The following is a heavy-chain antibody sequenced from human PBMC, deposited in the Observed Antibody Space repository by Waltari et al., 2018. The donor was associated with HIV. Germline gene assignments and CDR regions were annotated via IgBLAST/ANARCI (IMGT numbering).Heavy chain of an antibody. V-gene: IGHV4-59*01. Sequence: QVQLQESGPGLVKPSETLSLTCTVSGGSISSYYWSWIRQPPGKGREWIGYIYYSGSTNYTPTLKSRATRSVDTAKNPFSLKLSSVTAADTAVYYCARDNDFWSGYNWFDPWGQGTLVTVSS. CDR3: ARDNDFWSGYNWFDP. CDR2: IYYSGST. J-gene: IGHJ5*02. D-gene: IGHD3-3*01. CDR1: GGSISSYY.